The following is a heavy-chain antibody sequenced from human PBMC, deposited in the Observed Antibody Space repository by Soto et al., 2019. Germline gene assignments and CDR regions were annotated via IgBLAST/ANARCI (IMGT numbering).Heavy chain of an antibody. Sequence: GGSLRLSCAASGFTFSSYWMSWVRQAPGKGLEWVANIKQDGSEKYYVDSVKGRFTISRDNAKNSLYLQMNSLRAEDTAVYYCARVRSRQWLGQYFQHWGQGTLVTVSS. CDR3: ARVRSRQWLGQYFQH. D-gene: IGHD6-19*01. CDR1: GFTFSSYW. V-gene: IGHV3-7*01. J-gene: IGHJ1*01. CDR2: IKQDGSEK.